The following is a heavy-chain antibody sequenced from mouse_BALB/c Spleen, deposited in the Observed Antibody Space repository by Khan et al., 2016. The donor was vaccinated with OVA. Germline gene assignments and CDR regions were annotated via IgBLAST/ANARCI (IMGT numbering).Heavy chain of an antibody. V-gene: IGHV1S34*01. CDR3: AGGDYYGSSSFAY. J-gene: IGHJ3*01. Sequence: LVKTGASVKISCKASGYSLTGYYMHWVKQSHGKSLEWIGYISCYNGVISYNQKFKGKATFTVDTSSSTAYIQFNSPKSEDSEVLFCAGGDYYGSSSFAYWGQGTLVTVSA. D-gene: IGHD1-1*01. CDR2: ISCYNGVI. CDR1: GYSLTGYY.